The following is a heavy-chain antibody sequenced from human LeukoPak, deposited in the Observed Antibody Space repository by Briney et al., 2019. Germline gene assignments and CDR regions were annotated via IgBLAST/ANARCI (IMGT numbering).Heavy chain of an antibody. CDR1: GGSFSGYY. J-gene: IGHJ4*02. CDR3: ARPVGYYYDSSGFDY. Sequence: KPSETLSLTCAVYGGSFSGYYWSWIRQPPGKGLEWIGEINHSGSTNYNPSLKSRVTISVDKSKNQFSLKLSSVTAADTAVYYCARPVGYYYDSSGFDYWGQGTLVTVSS. CDR2: INHSGST. V-gene: IGHV4-34*01. D-gene: IGHD3-22*01.